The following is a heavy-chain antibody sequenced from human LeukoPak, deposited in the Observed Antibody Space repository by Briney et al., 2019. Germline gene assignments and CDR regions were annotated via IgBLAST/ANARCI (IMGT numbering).Heavy chain of an antibody. CDR2: INPNTSVT. D-gene: IGHD3/OR15-3a*01. J-gene: IGHJ4*02. Sequence: ASVKVSCKASGYTFTGHYVHWLRQTPGQGLEWMGWINPNTSVTNYAQKFQDRVTLTRDTSISTAYMELSWLRSDDTAIYYCASVDSGTGYLRYDYWGQGTLVTVSS. V-gene: IGHV1-2*02. CDR1: GYTFTGHY. CDR3: ASVDSGTGYLRYDY.